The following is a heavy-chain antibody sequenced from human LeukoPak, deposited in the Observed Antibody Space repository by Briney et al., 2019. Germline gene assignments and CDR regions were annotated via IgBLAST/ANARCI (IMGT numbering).Heavy chain of an antibody. J-gene: IGHJ6*02. CDR1: GGSISSSSYY. Sequence: SETLSLTCTVSGGSISSSSYYWGWIRQPPGKGLEWIGSIYYSGSTNYNPSLKSRVTISVDTSKNQFSLKLSSVTAADTAVYYCARDLSKGYDFWSGQPSGMDVWGQGTTVTVSS. V-gene: IGHV4-39*07. D-gene: IGHD3-3*01. CDR3: ARDLSKGYDFWSGQPSGMDV. CDR2: IYYSGST.